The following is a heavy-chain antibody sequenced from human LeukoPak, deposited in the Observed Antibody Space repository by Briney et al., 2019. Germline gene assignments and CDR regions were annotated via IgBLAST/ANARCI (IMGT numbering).Heavy chain of an antibody. CDR3: TRSGYSYGHDY. D-gene: IGHD5-18*01. J-gene: IGHJ4*02. V-gene: IGHV3-15*01. Sequence: GGSLRLSCGASGYTFSEGWMSWVREAPGKGLEWVGRIKSKSDGETTDYAAPVKGGFTISRDDSKNTLHLQMNSLKTEDTAVYYCTRSGYSYGHDYWGQGTLVTVSS. CDR1: GYTFSEGW. CDR2: IKSKSDGETT.